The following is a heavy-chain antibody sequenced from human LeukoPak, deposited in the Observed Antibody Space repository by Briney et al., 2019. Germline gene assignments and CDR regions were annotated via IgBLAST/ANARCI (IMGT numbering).Heavy chain of an antibody. V-gene: IGHV3-48*01. CDR2: ISSSSSSI. CDR1: GFTFSDYS. Sequence: PGGSLRLSCAASGFTFSDYSMNWVRQAPGKGLEWVSYISSSSSSIYYADSVMGRFTISRDNSKNTLYLQMNSLRAEDTAVYYCARDLNYYDSSGYYYGFDYWGQGTLVTVSS. D-gene: IGHD3-22*01. CDR3: ARDLNYYDSSGYYYGFDY. J-gene: IGHJ4*02.